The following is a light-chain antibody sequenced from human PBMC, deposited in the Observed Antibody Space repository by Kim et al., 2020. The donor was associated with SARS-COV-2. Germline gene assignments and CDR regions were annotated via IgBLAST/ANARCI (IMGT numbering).Light chain of an antibody. J-gene: IGKJ1*01. CDR2: GAS. Sequence: EIVLTQSPGTLSLSPGERATLTCRASQRVSSSYLAWYQQKPGQAPRLLIYGASSRATGIPDRFSGSRSGTDFTLTISRLEPEDFAVYYCQQYGSSPPTFGQGTKVEIK. CDR3: QQYGSSPPT. CDR1: QRVSSSY. V-gene: IGKV3-20*01.